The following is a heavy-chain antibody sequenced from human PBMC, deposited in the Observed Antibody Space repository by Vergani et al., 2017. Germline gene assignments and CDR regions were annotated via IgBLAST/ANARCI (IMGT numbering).Heavy chain of an antibody. D-gene: IGHD2-2*01. CDR1: GGSISSGHYY. V-gene: IGHV4-30-4*01. J-gene: IGHJ3*02. CDR3: ARETCSSTSCLYLGVAFDI. CDR2: IYYSGST. Sequence: QVQLQESGPGLVKPSQTLSLTYTVSGGSISSGHYYWSWIRRPPGKGLEWIGHIYYSGSTYYKSSLKSRVTISVDTSNNQFSLKLSSVTAADTAVYYCARETCSSTSCLYLGVAFDIWGQGTMVTVSS.